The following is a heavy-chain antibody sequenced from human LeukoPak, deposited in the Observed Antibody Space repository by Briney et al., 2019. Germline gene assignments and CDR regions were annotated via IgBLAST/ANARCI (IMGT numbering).Heavy chain of an antibody. V-gene: IGHV3-7*03. Sequence: PGGSLRLSCAASGFVLSDDWMSWVRQAPGKGLEWVANIKQDGSQKFYLDSVKGRFTISRDNAKNTLYLQMNSLRAEDTAVYYCAKGAVGRYCSGGSCYRYFDYWGQGTLVTVSS. CDR2: IKQDGSQK. CDR1: GFVLSDDW. J-gene: IGHJ4*02. D-gene: IGHD2-15*01. CDR3: AKGAVGRYCSGGSCYRYFDY.